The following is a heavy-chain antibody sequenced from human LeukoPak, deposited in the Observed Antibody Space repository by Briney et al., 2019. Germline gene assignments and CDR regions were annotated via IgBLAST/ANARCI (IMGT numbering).Heavy chain of an antibody. J-gene: IGHJ4*02. CDR3: ARSGSCSGGSCYSGRLDY. CDR1: GGSFSGYY. D-gene: IGHD2-15*01. V-gene: IGHV4-34*01. Sequence: SETLSLTCAVYGGSFSGYYWSWIRQPPGKGLEWIGEINHSGSTNYNPSLKSRVTISVDTSKNQFSLKLSSVTAADTAVYYCARSGSCSGGSCYSGRLDYWGQGIVVSVSP. CDR2: INHSGST.